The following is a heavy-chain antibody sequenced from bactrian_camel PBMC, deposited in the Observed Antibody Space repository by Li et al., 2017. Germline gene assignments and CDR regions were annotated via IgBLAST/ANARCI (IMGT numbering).Heavy chain of an antibody. V-gene: IGHV3S9*01. CDR2: IDSDGTP. Sequence: HVQLVESGGGSVQAGGSLTLSCAAPGSAFSSFCRAWFRQVPGKKREGVACIDSDGTPNYVDSVKGRFTISRDRAKNTVYLQMNSLGPEDTAMYYCAADFRWCGDSWPSVDFPYWGQGTQVTVS. D-gene: IGHD6*01. J-gene: IGHJ4*01. CDR3: AADFRWCGDSWPSVDFPY. CDR1: GSAFSSFC.